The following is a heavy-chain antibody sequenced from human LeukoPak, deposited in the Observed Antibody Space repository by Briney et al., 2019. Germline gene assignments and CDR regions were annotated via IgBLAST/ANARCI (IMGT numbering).Heavy chain of an antibody. CDR3: ARLGRFDSSGYSLDDLDI. CDR2: IRNKANSYTT. D-gene: IGHD3-22*01. V-gene: IGHV3-72*01. CDR1: GFTFSDHH. J-gene: IGHJ4*02. Sequence: GGSLRLSCAASGFTFSDHHLDWVRQPPGKGLEWVGRIRNKANSYTTEYAASVKGRFTISRDDSKNSVYLQMKSLKTEDTAVYYCARLGRFDSSGYSLDDLDIWGQGTLVTVSS.